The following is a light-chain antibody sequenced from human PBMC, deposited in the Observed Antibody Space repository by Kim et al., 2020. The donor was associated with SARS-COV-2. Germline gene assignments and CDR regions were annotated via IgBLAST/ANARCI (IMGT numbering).Light chain of an antibody. V-gene: IGKV3-15*01. CDR2: GAS. Sequence: VSPGERATLSCRASQSVSSSLVWYKQQPGQDPTILLYGASTSGTGILARCSGSGSGREFSLTSSSMQSEDYVVYYCQQQNSWPLYTFGQGTKLEI. CDR3: QQQNSWPLYT. J-gene: IGKJ2*01. CDR1: QSVSSS.